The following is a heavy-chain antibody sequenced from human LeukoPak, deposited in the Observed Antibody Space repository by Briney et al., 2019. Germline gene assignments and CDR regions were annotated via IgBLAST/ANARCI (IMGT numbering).Heavy chain of an antibody. D-gene: IGHD2-8*01. V-gene: IGHV3-48*01. J-gene: IGHJ4*02. CDR3: ARGGSNGSMIY. CDR1: GFRFSNYS. Sequence: GGSXXXSCAASGFRFSNYSMNWVRQAPGKGLEWVSYTSSSSSTIYYADSVKGRFTISRDNAKNSLYLQMNSLGVEDTAVYYCARGGSNGSMIYWGQGTLVTVSS. CDR2: TSSSSSTI.